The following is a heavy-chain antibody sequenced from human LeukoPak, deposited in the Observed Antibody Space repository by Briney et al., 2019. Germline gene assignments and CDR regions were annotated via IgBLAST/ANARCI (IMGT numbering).Heavy chain of an antibody. D-gene: IGHD4-17*01. CDR3: ASTNDFGDYVGA. J-gene: IGHJ5*02. CDR1: GGSISSGGFS. V-gene: IGHV4-30-2*01. Sequence: SETLSLTCAVSGGSISSGGFSWSWIRQPPGKGLEWIGYMYHGGSTYYNPSLESRVTISVDRSKNQFSLKLSCVTDADTAVYYCASTNDFGDYVGAWGQGTLVTVSS. CDR2: MYHGGST.